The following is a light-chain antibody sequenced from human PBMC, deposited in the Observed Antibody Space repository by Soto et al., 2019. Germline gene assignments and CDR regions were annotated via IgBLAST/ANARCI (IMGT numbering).Light chain of an antibody. V-gene: IGKV1-39*01. CDR3: QQSYSTLFT. Sequence: DIQMTQSPSSLSASVGDRVTITCRASQSISSYLNWYQQKPGKAPKLLIYAAFSLQSGVPSRFSGSGSGTDFTLTISSLQPADFATYYCQQSYSTLFTFGPGTKVDIK. CDR1: QSISSY. CDR2: AAF. J-gene: IGKJ3*01.